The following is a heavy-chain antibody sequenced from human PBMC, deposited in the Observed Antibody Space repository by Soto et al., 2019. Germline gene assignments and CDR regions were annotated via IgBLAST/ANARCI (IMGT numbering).Heavy chain of an antibody. CDR2: INHSGST. V-gene: IGHV4-34*01. CDR3: ARIERVVVAATRYYYYMDV. CDR1: GGSFSGYY. Sequence: QVQLQQWGAGLLKPSETLSLTCAVYGGSFSGYYWSWIRQPPGKGLEWIGEINHSGSTNYNPSLKSRVTISVDTSKNQFSLKLSSVTAADTAVYYCARIERVVVAATRYYYYMDVWGKGTTVTVSS. J-gene: IGHJ6*03. D-gene: IGHD2-15*01.